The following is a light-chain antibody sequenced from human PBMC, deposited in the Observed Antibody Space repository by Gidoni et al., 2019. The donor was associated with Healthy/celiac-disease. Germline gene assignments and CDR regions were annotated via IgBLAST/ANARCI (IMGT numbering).Light chain of an antibody. Sequence: QLVLTHSPSASASLGASVKLTCTLSSGHRSYAIAWHQQQPEKRPRYLMKLNSDGSHSKGDGIPDRFSGSSSGAERYLTISSLQSEDEADYYCQTWGTGIHVVFGGGTKLTVL. J-gene: IGLJ2*01. V-gene: IGLV4-69*01. CDR2: LNSDGSH. CDR3: QTWGTGIHVV. CDR1: SGHRSYA.